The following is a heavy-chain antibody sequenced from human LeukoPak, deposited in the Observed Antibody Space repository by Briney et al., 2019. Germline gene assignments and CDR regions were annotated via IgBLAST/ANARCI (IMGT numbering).Heavy chain of an antibody. CDR3: TTDVGEYSSGWYAANASYYFDY. CDR1: GFTFSSYA. D-gene: IGHD6-19*01. Sequence: GGSLRLSCAASGFTFSSYAMSWVRQAPGKGLEWVGRIKSKVGGGTTDYAAPVKGRFSISRDDSKNTLYLQMNGLSTEDTAVYCTTDVGEYSSGWYAANASYYFDYWGQGTLVTVSS. V-gene: IGHV3-15*01. CDR2: IKSKVGGGTT. J-gene: IGHJ4*02.